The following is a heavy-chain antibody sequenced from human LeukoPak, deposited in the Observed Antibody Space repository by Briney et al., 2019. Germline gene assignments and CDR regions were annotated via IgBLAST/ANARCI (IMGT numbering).Heavy chain of an antibody. Sequence: SETLSLTCAFSTYSISSGYYWGWIRQPPGKGREWIGSIYHSGSTYYNPSLKSRVTISVDTSKNQFSLKLSSVTAADTAVYYCATGYSSSNFDYWGQGTLVTVSS. V-gene: IGHV4-38-2*01. CDR1: TYSISSGYY. CDR3: ATGYSSSNFDY. D-gene: IGHD6-6*01. CDR2: IYHSGST. J-gene: IGHJ4*02.